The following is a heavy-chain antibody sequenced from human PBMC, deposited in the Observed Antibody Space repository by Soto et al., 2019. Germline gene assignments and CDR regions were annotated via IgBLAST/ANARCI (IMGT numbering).Heavy chain of an antibody. Sequence: QVQLVQSGAEGKKPGASVKVSCKASGYTFTSNYMHWVRQAPGQGLEWMGIINPSGGGTSYAQKFQARVTMTADTSTSTVYMELSSLRSEDTAVYYCARDSTLAYWGQGTLVTVSS. V-gene: IGHV1-46*01. CDR1: GYTFTSNY. J-gene: IGHJ4*02. CDR2: INPSGGGT. CDR3: ARDSTLAY.